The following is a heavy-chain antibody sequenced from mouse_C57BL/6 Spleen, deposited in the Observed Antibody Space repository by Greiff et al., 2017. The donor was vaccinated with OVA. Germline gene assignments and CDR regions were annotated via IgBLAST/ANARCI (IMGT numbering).Heavy chain of an antibody. CDR2: IDPEDGET. V-gene: IGHV14-2*01. CDR3: AGGYYDYDWGLAY. CDR1: GFPFTVSY. Sequence: EVQLQQSGAELVKPGASVPLSCPASGFPFTVSYLHWVKPRPDQGLAWIGRIDPEDGETKYAPKFQGKATITADTSSNTAYLQLSSLTSEDTAVYYCAGGYYDYDWGLAYWGQGTLVTVSA. D-gene: IGHD2-4*01. J-gene: IGHJ3*01.